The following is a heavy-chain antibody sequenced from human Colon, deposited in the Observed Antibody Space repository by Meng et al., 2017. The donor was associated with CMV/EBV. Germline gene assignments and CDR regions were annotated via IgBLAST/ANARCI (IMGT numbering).Heavy chain of an antibody. V-gene: IGHV4-39*07. J-gene: IGHJ6*02. CDR1: GGSISSSSYY. CDR3: ARDRTVVVVAARGDYYYYYGMDV. Sequence: SETLSLTCTVSGGSISSSSYYWGWIRQPPGKGLEWIGSIYYSGSTYYNPSLKSRVTISVDTSKNQFSLKLSSVTAADTAVYYCARDRTVVVVAARGDYYYYYGMDVWGQGTTVT. CDR2: IYYSGST. D-gene: IGHD2-15*01.